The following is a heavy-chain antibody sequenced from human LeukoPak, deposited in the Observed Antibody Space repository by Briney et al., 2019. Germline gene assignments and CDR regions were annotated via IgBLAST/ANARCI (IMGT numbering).Heavy chain of an antibody. D-gene: IGHD3-22*01. CDR3: AKATRITMIVVVISPSFDY. Sequence: GGSLRLSCAASGFTFSSYAMSWVSQAPGKGLEWVSPISGSGGSTYYADSVKGRFTISRDNSKNTLYLQMNSLRAEDTAVYYCAKATRITMIVVVISPSFDYWGQGTLVTVSS. V-gene: IGHV3-23*01. CDR1: GFTFSSYA. CDR2: ISGSGGST. J-gene: IGHJ4*02.